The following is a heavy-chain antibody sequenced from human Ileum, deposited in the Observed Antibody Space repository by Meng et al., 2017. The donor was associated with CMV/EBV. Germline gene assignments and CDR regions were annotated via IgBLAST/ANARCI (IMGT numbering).Heavy chain of an antibody. J-gene: IGHJ6*03. CDR3: ARVQVFGVVIGYYYMDV. D-gene: IGHD3-3*01. V-gene: IGHV4-34*01. CDR2: INHSGST. CDR1: VGSFSGYD. Sequence: QVQLKQWGAGLLKPSRTLSLTCAVYVGSFSGYDWSWIRQPPGKGLAWIGEINHSGSTNYNPSLKSRVTMSVDTSKNQFSLKLSSVTAADTAVYYCARVQVFGVVIGYYYMDVWGKGTTVTVSS.